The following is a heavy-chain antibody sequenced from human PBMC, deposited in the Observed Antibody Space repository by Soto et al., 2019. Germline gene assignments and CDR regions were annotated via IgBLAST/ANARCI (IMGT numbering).Heavy chain of an antibody. Sequence: QVQPKQWGAGLLKPSETLSLTCAVNGGSFTGYYWTYIRQSPEKGLEWIGEVNHRGSTTYNPSLKSRVTISVDASNNQFSLNLSSVTAADTAVYYCARSPPFSSFRGFDVWGQGTMVTVSS. D-gene: IGHD6-6*01. J-gene: IGHJ3*01. CDR1: GGSFTGYY. CDR2: VNHRGST. V-gene: IGHV4-34*02. CDR3: ARSPPFSSFRGFDV.